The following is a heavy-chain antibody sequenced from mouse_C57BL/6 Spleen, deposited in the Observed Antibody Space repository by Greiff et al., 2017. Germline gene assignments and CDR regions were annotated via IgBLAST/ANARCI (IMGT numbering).Heavy chain of an antibody. J-gene: IGHJ3*01. Sequence: VQLQQPGAELVKPGASVKMSCKASGYTFTSYWITWVKQRPGQGLEWIGDIYPGSGSTNYNEKFKSKATLTVDTSSSTAYMQLSSLTSEDSAVYYCAREGGTGPDSSGYGAYWGQGTLVTVSA. CDR3: AREGGTGPDSSGYGAY. V-gene: IGHV1-55*01. CDR2: IYPGSGST. CDR1: GYTFTSYW. D-gene: IGHD3-2*02.